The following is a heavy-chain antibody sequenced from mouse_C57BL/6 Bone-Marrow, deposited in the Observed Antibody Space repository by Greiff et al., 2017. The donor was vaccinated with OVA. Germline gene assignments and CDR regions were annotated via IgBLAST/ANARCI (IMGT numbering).Heavy chain of an antibody. CDR1: GFSLTSYG. CDR3: ACIYNGFAY. J-gene: IGHJ3*01. Sequence: VMLVESGPGLVAPSQSLSLTCTVSGFSLTSYGVDWVSQSPGKGLEWLGVIWGVGSKNYNSALKSILSISKDNSKSQVFLKMNSLQTDDTAMYYCACIYNGFAYWGQGTLVTVSA. CDR2: IWGVGSK. D-gene: IGHD2-1*01. V-gene: IGHV2-6*01.